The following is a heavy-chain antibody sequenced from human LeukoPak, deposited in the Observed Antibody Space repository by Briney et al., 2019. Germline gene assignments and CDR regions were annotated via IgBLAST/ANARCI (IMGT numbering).Heavy chain of an antibody. V-gene: IGHV4-59*01. J-gene: IGHJ5*02. Sequence: PSETLSLTCTVSGGSISSYFWSWIRQPPGMGLEWIGYVYYSGSPNYNPCLKSRVTISVDTSKNQFCLRLRSVTAADTAVYYCARVFDDYYDSSADPPLWFDPWGQGTLVTVSS. CDR3: ARVFDDYYDSSADPPLWFDP. D-gene: IGHD3-22*01. CDR1: GGSISSYF. CDR2: VYYSGSP.